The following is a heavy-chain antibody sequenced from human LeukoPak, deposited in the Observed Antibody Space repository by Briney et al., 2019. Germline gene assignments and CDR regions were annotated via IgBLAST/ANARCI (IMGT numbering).Heavy chain of an antibody. V-gene: IGHV4-39*01. J-gene: IGHJ4*02. CDR2: IYYSGST. Sequence: KTSETLSLTCTVSGGSIRSSSYYWGWIRQPPGKGLEWIGSIYYSGSTYYNPSLKSRVTISVDTSKNQFSLKLSSVTAADTAVYYCARSYGDDFWSGYYTEPPDDWGQGTLVTVSS. CDR3: ARSYGDDFWSGYYTEPPDD. CDR1: GGSIRSSSYY. D-gene: IGHD3-3*01.